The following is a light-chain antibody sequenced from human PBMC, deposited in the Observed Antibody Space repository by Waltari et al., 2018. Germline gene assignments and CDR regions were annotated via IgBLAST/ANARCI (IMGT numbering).Light chain of an antibody. V-gene: IGKV1-39*01. Sequence: DIQMTQSPSSLSASVGDSVTITCRASQKIDRYLNWYQQQSGKAPKLLIYASSSLQSGVPSRFGGSGSGTDFTLTISSLHPEDFATYYCQQSYSHPVTFGQ. CDR2: ASS. CDR1: QKIDRY. J-gene: IGKJ1*01. CDR3: QQSYSHPVT.